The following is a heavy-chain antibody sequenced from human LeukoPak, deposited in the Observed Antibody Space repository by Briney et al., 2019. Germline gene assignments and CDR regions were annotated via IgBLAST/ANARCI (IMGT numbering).Heavy chain of an antibody. Sequence: GGSLRLSCAGSGFTLSNYWMSWVRQAPGKGLEWVANIDQDGSEKNYLGSVKGRFTISRDDAKNSLYLQMNSLRAEDTAVYYCARVVLYYYYMDVWGKGTTVTVSS. CDR3: ARVVLYYYYMDV. CDR2: IDQDGSEK. CDR1: GFTLSNYW. J-gene: IGHJ6*03. D-gene: IGHD2-15*01. V-gene: IGHV3-7*01.